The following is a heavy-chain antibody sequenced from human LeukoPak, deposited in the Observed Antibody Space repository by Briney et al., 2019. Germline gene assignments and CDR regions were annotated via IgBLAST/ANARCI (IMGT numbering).Heavy chain of an antibody. CDR2: ISAYNGNT. CDR3: ARDQWIQLCCYYMDV. CDR1: GYTFTSYG. Sequence: ASVKVSCKASGYTFTSYGISWVRQAPGQGLERMGWISAYNGNTNYAQKFQGRVTMTTDTSTNTAYMELRSLGSDDTAVYYCARDQWIQLCCYYMDVWGKGTTVTVSS. D-gene: IGHD5-18*01. V-gene: IGHV1-18*01. J-gene: IGHJ6*03.